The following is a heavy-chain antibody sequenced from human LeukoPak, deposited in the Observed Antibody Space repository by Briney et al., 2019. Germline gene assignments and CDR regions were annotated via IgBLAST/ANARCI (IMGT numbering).Heavy chain of an antibody. Sequence: PSETLSLTCGVYAGSFSDYHWTWIRQTAGKGLEWIGEINHSGSTNYNPSLKSRVSISVDTSKNQFSLKVTSVTAADTAVYYCARRGSSWYNPFDYWGQGIQVTVSS. V-gene: IGHV4-34*01. J-gene: IGHJ4*02. D-gene: IGHD6-13*01. CDR3: ARRGSSWYNPFDY. CDR2: INHSGST. CDR1: AGSFSDYH.